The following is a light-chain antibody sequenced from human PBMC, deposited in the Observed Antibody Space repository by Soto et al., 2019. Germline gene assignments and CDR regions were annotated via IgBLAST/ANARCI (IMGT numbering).Light chain of an antibody. CDR1: QTISSW. Sequence: DIQMTQSPSTLSGSVGDRVTITCRASQTISSWLAWYQQKPGKAPKLLIYKASTLKSGVPSRFSGSGSGTEFTLTISSLQPDDFATYYCQQYNSYRITFGQGTRLEIK. V-gene: IGKV1-5*03. CDR3: QQYNSYRIT. CDR2: KAS. J-gene: IGKJ5*01.